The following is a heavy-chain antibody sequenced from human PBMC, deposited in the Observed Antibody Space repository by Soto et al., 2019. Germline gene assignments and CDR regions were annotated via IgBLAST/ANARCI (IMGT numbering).Heavy chain of an antibody. V-gene: IGHV1-8*01. CDR1: GYTFTSYD. Sequence: QVQLVQSGAEVKKPGASVKVSCKASGYTFTSYDINWVRQATGQGLEWMGWMNPNSGNTGYAQKFQGRGTMTRNTSISTAYMELSSLRSEDTAVYYCAREGIAAAGSGLNYWGQVTLVTVAS. D-gene: IGHD6-13*01. CDR2: MNPNSGNT. CDR3: AREGIAAAGSGLNY. J-gene: IGHJ4*02.